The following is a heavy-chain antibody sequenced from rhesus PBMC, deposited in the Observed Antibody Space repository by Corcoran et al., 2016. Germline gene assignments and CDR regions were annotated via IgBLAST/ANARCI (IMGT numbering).Heavy chain of an antibody. CDR1: GGSISSGYYY. Sequence: QVQLQESGPGVVKPSETLSLTCAVSGGSISSGYYYWSWIRQPPGKGLEWIGGIYSNSESTNYNPSLKSRVTISKDTSKNQFSLKLSSVTAADTAVYYCAREAVVGVDVWGRGVLVTVSS. CDR3: AREAVVGVDV. V-gene: IGHV4S12*01. CDR2: IYSNSEST. J-gene: IGHJ5-2*02. D-gene: IGHD3-16*01.